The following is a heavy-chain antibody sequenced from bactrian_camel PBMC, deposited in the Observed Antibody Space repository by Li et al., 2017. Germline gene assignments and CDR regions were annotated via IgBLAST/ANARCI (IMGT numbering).Heavy chain of an antibody. CDR2: IYTRDGAA. Sequence: QVQLVESGGGSVQAGGSLTLSCATQTLVDSNTDMGWIRQSPGNEREVLAAIYTRDGAAHYADSVKGRFTISHDNANDTTFLQMNSLMPEDSAMYYCAAKSPGGGWYSPGSYNYWGQGTQVTVS. CDR3: AAKSPGGGWYSPGSYNY. J-gene: IGHJ4*01. CDR1: TLVDSNTD. D-gene: IGHD6*01. V-gene: IGHV3S54*01.